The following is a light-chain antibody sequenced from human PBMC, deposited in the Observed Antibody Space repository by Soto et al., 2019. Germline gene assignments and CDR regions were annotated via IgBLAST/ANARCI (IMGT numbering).Light chain of an antibody. CDR1: HDIRRD. CDR3: LQDFDYPWT. V-gene: IGKV1-6*01. CDR2: GSS. Sequence: GDSVPIPCGASHDIRRDLAWFQQRPGKAPKILIYGSSDLQSGVPSRFSGSGSGTDFSLTIISLQPEDFATYFCLQDFDYPWTFGQGTKVDIK. J-gene: IGKJ1*01.